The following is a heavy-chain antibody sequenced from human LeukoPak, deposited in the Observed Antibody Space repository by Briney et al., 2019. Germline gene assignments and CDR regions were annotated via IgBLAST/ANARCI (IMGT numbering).Heavy chain of an antibody. Sequence: SETLSLTCAAYGGSFSGYYWSWIRQPPGKGLEWIGEINHSGSTNYNPSLKSRVTISVDTSKNQFSLKLSSVTAADTAVYYCAAGVTGTTRLFDYWGQGTLVTVSS. V-gene: IGHV4-34*01. CDR2: INHSGST. J-gene: IGHJ4*02. CDR3: AAGVTGTTRLFDY. D-gene: IGHD1-7*01. CDR1: GGSFSGYY.